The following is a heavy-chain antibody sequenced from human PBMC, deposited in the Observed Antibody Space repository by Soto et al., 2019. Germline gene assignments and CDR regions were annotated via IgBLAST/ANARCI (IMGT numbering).Heavy chain of an antibody. V-gene: IGHV4-31*03. CDR3: ARGLGDGNGGWFDP. J-gene: IGHJ5*02. Sequence: QVQLQESGPGLVKPSQTLSLTCTVSGGSISSGVYYWSRNPHHPGKVLEWIGYIYYRGNSYYNPSLKSRVTISVDTSKNQFSLKLSSLTAADTAVYYCARGLGDGNGGWFDPWGQGTLVTVSS. CDR1: GGSISSGVYY. D-gene: IGHD3-10*01. CDR2: IYYRGNS.